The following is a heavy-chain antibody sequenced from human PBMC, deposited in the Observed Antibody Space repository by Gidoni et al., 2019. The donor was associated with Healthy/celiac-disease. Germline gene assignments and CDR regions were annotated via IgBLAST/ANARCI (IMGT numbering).Heavy chain of an antibody. J-gene: IGHJ3*02. V-gene: IGHV1-18*01. Sequence: QVQLVQSGAEVKKPGASVKVSCKASGYTVTSYGISWLRQAPGQGLEWMGWISAYNGNTNDAQKLQGRVTMTTDTSTSTAYMELRSLRSDDTAVYYCTQNFDNSNAAAFDIWGQGTMVTVSS. CDR2: ISAYNGNT. D-gene: IGHD4-4*01. CDR3: TQNFDNSNAAAFDI. CDR1: GYTVTSYG.